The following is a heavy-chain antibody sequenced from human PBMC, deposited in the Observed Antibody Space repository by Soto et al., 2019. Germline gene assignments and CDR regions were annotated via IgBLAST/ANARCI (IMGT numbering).Heavy chain of an antibody. V-gene: IGHV3-33*01. CDR3: ARERTYDFWSGPPRYYYYYGMDV. Sequence: QSGGSLRLSCAASGFTFSSYGMHWVRQAPGKGLEWVAVIWYDGSNKYYADSVKGRFTISRDNSKNTLYPQMNSLRAEDTAVYYCARERTYDFWSGPPRYYYYYGMDVRGQGTTVTVSS. CDR2: IWYDGSNK. CDR1: GFTFSSYG. J-gene: IGHJ6*02. D-gene: IGHD3-3*01.